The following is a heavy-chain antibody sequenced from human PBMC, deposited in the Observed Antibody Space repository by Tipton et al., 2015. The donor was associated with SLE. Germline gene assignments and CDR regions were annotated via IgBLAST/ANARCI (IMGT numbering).Heavy chain of an antibody. CDR3: ARISRRLHFCGFMDA. CDR2: ISWNRNII. CDR1: GFTFDDYA. D-gene: IGHD2-15*01. V-gene: IGHV3-9*01. J-gene: IGHJ6*03. Sequence: SLRLSCTASGFTFDDYAIHWVRQPPGKGLEWVSGISWNRNIIDYGDSVKGRITISRDNAKSSLYLQMNSLRAEDTALYYCARISRRLHFCGFMDAGGKSTTVTVAS.